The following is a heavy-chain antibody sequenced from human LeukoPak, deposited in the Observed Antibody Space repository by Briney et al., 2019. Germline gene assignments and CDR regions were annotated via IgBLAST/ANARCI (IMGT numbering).Heavy chain of an antibody. CDR1: GYTFTVYY. Sequence: GASVTVSFKPSGYTFTVYYIHWVRQAPGQGLEWMGWINPKSGSTNYAQTFQGRLTMTRDTSISTAYMELSRLTSDDTAIYYCATVFRLDAFDIWGQGTMVTVSS. D-gene: IGHD2-21*01. CDR2: INPKSGST. V-gene: IGHV1-2*02. CDR3: ATVFRLDAFDI. J-gene: IGHJ3*02.